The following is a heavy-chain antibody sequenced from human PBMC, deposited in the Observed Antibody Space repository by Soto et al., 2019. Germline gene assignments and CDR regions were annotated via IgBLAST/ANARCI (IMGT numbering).Heavy chain of an antibody. CDR3: ARDHGAASFDF. Sequence: ASVKVSCKASGYTFTNYGISWVRQAPGEGLEWVGWINTSNDNKLYAQKLQGRLTLTTDTSTSTAYMDLTTLRSDDTAVYFCARDHGAASFDFWAQGTFVLVSS. J-gene: IGHJ4*02. D-gene: IGHD2-15*01. CDR1: GYTFTNYG. V-gene: IGHV1-18*01. CDR2: INTSNDNK.